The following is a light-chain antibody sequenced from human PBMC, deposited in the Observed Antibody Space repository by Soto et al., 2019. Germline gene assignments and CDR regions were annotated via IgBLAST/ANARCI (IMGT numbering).Light chain of an antibody. CDR2: AAF. J-gene: IGKJ1*01. V-gene: IGKV1-39*01. CDR1: QSISSY. CDR3: QQSYSTPWT. Sequence: DIQMTQSPSSLSASVGDRVTITCRASQSISSYLNWYQHKPGKAPKLLIYAAFSLQSGVPSRFRGSGSGTDFTLTISSLQPEDCASYYCQQSYSTPWTFGQGTKVEIK.